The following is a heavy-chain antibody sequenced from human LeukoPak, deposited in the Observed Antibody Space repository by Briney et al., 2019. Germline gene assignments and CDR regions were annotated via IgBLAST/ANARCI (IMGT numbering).Heavy chain of an antibody. CDR3: ARGGGSRYAKHFDY. CDR2: IYTSGST. V-gene: IGHV4-4*07. Sequence: SETLSLTCTVSGGSISSYYWSWIRQPAGKGLEWIGRIYTSGSTNYDPSLKSRVTMSVDTSKNQFSLKLSSVTAADTAVYYCARGGGSRYAKHFDYWGQGTLVTVSS. CDR1: GGSISSYY. J-gene: IGHJ4*02. D-gene: IGHD2-15*01.